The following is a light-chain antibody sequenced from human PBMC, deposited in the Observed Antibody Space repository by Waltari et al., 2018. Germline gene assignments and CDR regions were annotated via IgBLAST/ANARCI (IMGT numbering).Light chain of an antibody. CDR3: SSYGSINTWL. V-gene: IGLV2-23*02. CDR2: EVT. CDR1: SSDVGRYNI. Sequence: QSALTQAASVSGSPGQSIPISCTGTSSDVGRYNIVSWSPQPPGKPPKLIISEVTKRPSGVSNRFAGSKSGNTASLTISGLQAEDEADYFCSSYGSINTWLFGGGTKLTVL. J-gene: IGLJ3*02.